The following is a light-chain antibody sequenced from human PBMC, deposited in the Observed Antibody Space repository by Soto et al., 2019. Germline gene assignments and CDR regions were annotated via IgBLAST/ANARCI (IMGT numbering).Light chain of an antibody. CDR3: GTWDSTLSPA. CDR2: ADN. J-gene: IGLJ3*02. Sequence: QSVLTQPPSVSAAPGQRVTISGSGSSSNIGKSYVSWYQQIPGTPPKLLIYADNKRPSGIPDRFSGSKSGSTATLAITGVQTGDEANYYCGTWDSTLSPAFGGGTKLTVL. CDR1: SSNIGKSY. V-gene: IGLV1-51*02.